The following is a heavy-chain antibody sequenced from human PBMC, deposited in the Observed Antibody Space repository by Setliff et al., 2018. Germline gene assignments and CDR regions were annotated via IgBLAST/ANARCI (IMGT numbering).Heavy chain of an antibody. CDR2: ISTSGST. CDR3: VRSMPDTANFDY. J-gene: IGHJ4*02. CDR1: GGSISGYY. V-gene: IGHV4-4*07. Sequence: PSETLSLTCTVSGGSISGYYWSWIRQPAGKGLGWIGRISTSGSTNYNPSLKSRLTMSVDTSKNQFSLKVTSVTAADTAVYYCVRSMPDTANFDYWGQGTLVTVSS. D-gene: IGHD5-18*01.